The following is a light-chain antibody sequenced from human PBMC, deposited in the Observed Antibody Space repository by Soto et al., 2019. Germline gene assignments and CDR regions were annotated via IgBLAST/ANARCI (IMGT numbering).Light chain of an antibody. V-gene: IGLV1-40*01. J-gene: IGLJ3*02. CDR3: PSYDSSLSGWV. CDR1: SSNIGAGYD. CDR2: GNS. Sequence: QSVLTQPPSVSGAPGQRVTISCTGSSSNIGAGYDVHWYQQLPGTAPKLLIYGNSNRPSGVPDRFSGSKSGTSASLAITGLQAEDEADYPCPSYDSSLSGWVFGGGTKLTVL.